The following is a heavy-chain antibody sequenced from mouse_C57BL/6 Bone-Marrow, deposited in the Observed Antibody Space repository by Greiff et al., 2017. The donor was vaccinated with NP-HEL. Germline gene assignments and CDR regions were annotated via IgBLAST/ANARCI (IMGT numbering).Heavy chain of an antibody. D-gene: IGHD1-1*01. V-gene: IGHV5-6*01. J-gene: IGHJ1*03. CDR1: GFTFSSYG. Sequence: EVHLVESGGDLVKPGGSLKLSCAASGFTFSSYGMSWVRQTPDKRLEWVATISSGGSYTYYPDSVKGRFPISRDNAKNTLYLQMSSLKSEDTAMYYCARQSGSNWYFDVWGTGTTVTVSS. CDR2: ISSGGSYT. CDR3: ARQSGSNWYFDV.